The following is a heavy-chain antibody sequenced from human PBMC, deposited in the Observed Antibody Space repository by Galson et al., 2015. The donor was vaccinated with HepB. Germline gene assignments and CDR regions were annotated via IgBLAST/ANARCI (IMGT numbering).Heavy chain of an antibody. CDR3: ARGAEPGRWFDP. V-gene: IGHV4-4*02. Sequence: TLSLTCAVSGVSISSDNWWSWVRLPPGKGLEGIGEIYHTGSANYNPSLRSRVTISVDKSTNQFSLTLRSVTVADTAVYYCARGAEPGRWFDPWGPGTLVTSPQ. CDR1: GVSISSDNW. D-gene: IGHD1-14*01. J-gene: IGHJ5*02. CDR2: IYHTGSA.